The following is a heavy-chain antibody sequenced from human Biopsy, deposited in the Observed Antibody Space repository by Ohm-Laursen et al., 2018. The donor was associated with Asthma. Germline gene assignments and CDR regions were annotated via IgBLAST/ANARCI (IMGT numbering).Heavy chain of an antibody. D-gene: IGHD5-12*01. CDR1: GGTFSRYA. CDR3: ARGYSGSDRIVYYYSGLEV. V-gene: IGHV1-69*13. CDR2: IIPIFGTS. J-gene: IGHJ6*02. Sequence: GASVKVSCKASGGTFSRYAISWVRQAPGQGLEWMGGIIPIFGTSNYAQKFQGRVTITADESTSTAYMELSSLSSEDTAVYYCARGYSGSDRIVYYYSGLEVWGQGTTVTVSS.